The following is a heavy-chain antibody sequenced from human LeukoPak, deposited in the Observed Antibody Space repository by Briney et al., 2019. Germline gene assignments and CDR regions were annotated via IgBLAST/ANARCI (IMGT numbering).Heavy chain of an antibody. J-gene: IGHJ4*02. CDR1: GGSISSGDYY. CDR3: ARGTYYYDSSGYCLDY. V-gene: IGHV4-30-4*01. CDR2: IYYSGGT. D-gene: IGHD3-22*01. Sequence: SETLSLTCTVSGGSISSGDYYWSWIRQPPGKALEWIGYIYYSGGTYYNPSLKSRVTISVDTSKNQFSLKLSSVTAADTAVYYCARGTYYYDSSGYCLDYWGQGTLVTVSS.